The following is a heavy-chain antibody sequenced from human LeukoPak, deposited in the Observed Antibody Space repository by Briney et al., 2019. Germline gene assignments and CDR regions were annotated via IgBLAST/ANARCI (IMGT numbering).Heavy chain of an antibody. CDR1: DGSISTTNYY. J-gene: IGHJ5*02. CDR3: ARHSGLRSPFDP. D-gene: IGHD3-3*01. Sequence: SETLSLTCTVSDGSISTTNYYWGWIRQPPGRDLEWIGSIYSSGNTYYNPSLESRVTISVDTSKNQLSLKLTSATAADTSVYYCARHSGLRSPFDPWGQGTLVTVSS. V-gene: IGHV4-39*01. CDR2: IYSSGNT.